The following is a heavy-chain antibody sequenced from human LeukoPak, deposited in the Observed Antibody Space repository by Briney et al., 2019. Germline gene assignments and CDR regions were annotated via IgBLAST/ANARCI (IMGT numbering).Heavy chain of an antibody. CDR1: GYRFTKYW. D-gene: IGHD6-13*01. V-gene: IGHV5-51*01. CDR2: IYLNDSDT. CDR3: ARLVAAAGTYYFDY. J-gene: IGHJ4*02. Sequence: GESLKISCKDSGYRFTKYWIAWVRQMPGKGLEWMGVIYLNDSDTRYSPSFQGQVTMSADKSISTAYLQWSSLKASDTAMYYCARLVAAAGTYYFDYWGQGTLVTVSS.